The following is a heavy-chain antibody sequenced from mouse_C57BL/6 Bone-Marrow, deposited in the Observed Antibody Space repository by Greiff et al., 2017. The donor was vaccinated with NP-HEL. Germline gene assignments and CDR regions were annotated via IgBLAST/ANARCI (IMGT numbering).Heavy chain of an antibody. J-gene: IGHJ1*03. V-gene: IGHV1-72*01. CDR3: ARMEFSFITTVNFDV. CDR2: IDPNSGGT. D-gene: IGHD1-1*01. CDR1: GYTFTSYW. Sequence: QVQLQQPGAELVKPGASVKLSCKASGYTFTSYWMHWVKQRPGRGLEWIGRIDPNSGGTKYNEKFKSKATLTVDKPSSTAYMQLSSLTSEDSAVYYCARMEFSFITTVNFDVWGTGTTVTVSS.